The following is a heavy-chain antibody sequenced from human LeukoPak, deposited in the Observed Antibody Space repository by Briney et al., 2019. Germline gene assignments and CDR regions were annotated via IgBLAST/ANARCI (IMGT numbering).Heavy chain of an antibody. V-gene: IGHV3-23*01. D-gene: IGHD2-2*01. CDR3: AKDSGYCDTTSCRLAN. J-gene: IGHJ4*02. CDR1: GFTFSSYA. Sequence: GGSLRLSCAASGFTFSSYAMSWVRQAPGKGLEWASAISVSGGSTYYADSVKGRFTISRDNSKNTLYLQMNSLRIEDTAVYYCAKDSGYCDTTSCRLANWGQGTLVTVSS. CDR2: ISVSGGST.